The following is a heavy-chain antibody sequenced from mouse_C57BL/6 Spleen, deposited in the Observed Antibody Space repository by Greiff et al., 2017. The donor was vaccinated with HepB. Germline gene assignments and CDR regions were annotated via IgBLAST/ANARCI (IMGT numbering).Heavy chain of an antibody. CDR3: AREGYYGSSFDY. CDR1: GYSFTDYN. CDR2: INPNYGTT. Sequence: EVQGVESGPELVKPGASVKISCKASGYSFTDYNMNWVKQSNGKSLEWIGVINPNYGTTSYNQKFKGKATLTVDQSSSTAYMQLNSLTSEDSAVYYCAREGYYGSSFDYWGQGTTLTVSS. V-gene: IGHV1-39*01. D-gene: IGHD1-1*01. J-gene: IGHJ2*01.